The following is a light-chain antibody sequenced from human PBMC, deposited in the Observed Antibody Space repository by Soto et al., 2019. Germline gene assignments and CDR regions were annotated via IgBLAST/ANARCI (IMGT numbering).Light chain of an antibody. V-gene: IGLV2-14*01. CDR3: SSYATSSVVV. CDR1: SSDVGGYNY. Sequence: QSVLTQPASVSGSPGQSITISCTGTSSDVGGYNYVSWYQHHAGKAPKLLISEVSDRPSGVSNRFSGSKSGNTASLTISGLQAEDEADYYCSSYATSSVVVFGGGSKLTVL. CDR2: EVS. J-gene: IGLJ2*01.